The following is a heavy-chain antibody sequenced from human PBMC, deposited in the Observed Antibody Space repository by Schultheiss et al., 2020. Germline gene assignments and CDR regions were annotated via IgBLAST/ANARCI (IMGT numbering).Heavy chain of an antibody. CDR2: IYHSGST. J-gene: IGHJ4*02. CDR1: GGSISSYY. D-gene: IGHD6-19*01. CDR3: AAADTSGWTD. V-gene: IGHV4-59*04. Sequence: SETLSLTCTVSGGSISSYYWSWIRQPPGKGLEWIGSIYHSGSTYYNPSLKSRVTMSVDTSKNQFSLKLSSVTAADTAVYYCAAADTSGWTDWGQGTLVTVSS.